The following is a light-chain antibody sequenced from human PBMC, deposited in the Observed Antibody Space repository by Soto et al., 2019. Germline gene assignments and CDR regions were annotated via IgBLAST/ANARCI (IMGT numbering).Light chain of an antibody. J-gene: IGLJ2*01. CDR1: SSNIGSNY. V-gene: IGLV1-47*01. CDR3: AAWDDSLRGPL. CDR2: RNN. Sequence: QSVLTQPPSASGTPGQRVTISCSGSSSNIGSNYVYWYQQLPGTAPKLLIYRNNQRPSGVPDRFSGSKSGTSASLAISGLRSEDGADYSCAAWDDSLRGPLFGGGPKLTAL.